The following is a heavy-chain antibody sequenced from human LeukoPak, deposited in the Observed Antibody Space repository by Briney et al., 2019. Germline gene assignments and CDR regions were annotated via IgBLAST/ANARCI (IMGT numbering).Heavy chain of an antibody. Sequence: SETLSLTCGVSGGSLSGYFWNWIRQPPGKGLEYIGEVNHGGATIVNPSLQSRVTISLDTSRNQFSLRLSSVTAADTAVYYCARGRENYYGGSGYAFGRYFDYWAQGTLVTVSS. CDR3: ARGRENYYGGSGYAFGRYFDY. D-gene: IGHD3-22*01. V-gene: IGHV4-34*01. J-gene: IGHJ4*02. CDR1: GGSLSGYF. CDR2: VNHGGAT.